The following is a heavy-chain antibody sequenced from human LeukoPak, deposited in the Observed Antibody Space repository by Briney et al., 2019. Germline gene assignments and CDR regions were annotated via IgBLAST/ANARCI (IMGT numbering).Heavy chain of an antibody. D-gene: IGHD2-2*01. J-gene: IGHJ5*02. CDR2: INTNTGNP. V-gene: IGHV7-4-1*02. CDR1: GYTFTSYA. CDR3: ARRGYCSSTSCYWLDWFDP. Sequence: GGSVKVSCQASGYTFTSYAMNWVRQAPGQGLEWMGWINTNTGNPTYAQGFTGRFVFSLDTSVSTAYLQISSLKAEDTAVYYCARRGYCSSTSCYWLDWFDPWGQGTLVTVSS.